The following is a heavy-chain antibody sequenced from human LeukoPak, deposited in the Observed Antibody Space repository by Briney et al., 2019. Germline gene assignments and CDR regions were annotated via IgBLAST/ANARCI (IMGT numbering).Heavy chain of an antibody. D-gene: IGHD2-2*01. CDR3: ARERATSTSTWSFDY. V-gene: IGHV3-23*01. CDR2: ISGSGGST. CDR1: GFTFSSYA. J-gene: IGHJ4*02. Sequence: GGSLRLSCAASGFTFSSYAMSWVRQAPGKGLEWVSAISGSGGSTYYADSVKGRFTISRDNSKNTLYLQMDSLRAEDTAVYHCARERATSTSTWSFDYWGQGTLVTVSS.